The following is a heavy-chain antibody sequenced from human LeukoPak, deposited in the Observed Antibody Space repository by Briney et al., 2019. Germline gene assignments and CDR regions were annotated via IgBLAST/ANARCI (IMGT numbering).Heavy chain of an antibody. CDR3: AREGNYYDSSGYYPPGGDAFDI. J-gene: IGHJ3*02. D-gene: IGHD3-22*01. CDR1: GGSISSYY. CDR2: IYYSGST. Sequence: SETQSLTCTVSGGSISSYYWSWIRQPPGKGLEWIGYIYYSGSTNYNPSLKSRVTISVDTSKNQFSLKLSSVTAADTAVYYCAREGNYYDSSGYYPPGGDAFDIWGQGTMVTVSS. V-gene: IGHV4-59*01.